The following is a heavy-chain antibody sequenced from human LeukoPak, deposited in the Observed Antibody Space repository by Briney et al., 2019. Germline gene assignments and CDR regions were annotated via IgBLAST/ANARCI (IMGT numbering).Heavy chain of an antibody. CDR3: ARQSTVTVSFDY. CDR2: ISYSGST. V-gene: IGHV4-39*01. CDR1: GGSISSSSHY. Sequence: SETLPLTCTVSGGSISSSSHYWGWIRQPPGKGLEWIGSISYSGSTYYNPSLKSRVTISVDTSKNQFSLKLSSMTAADTALYYCARQSTVTVSFDYWGQGTLVTVSS. D-gene: IGHD4-11*01. J-gene: IGHJ4*01.